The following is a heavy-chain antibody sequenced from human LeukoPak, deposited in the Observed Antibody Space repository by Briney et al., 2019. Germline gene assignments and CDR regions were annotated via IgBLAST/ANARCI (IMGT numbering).Heavy chain of an antibody. CDR3: AKDLRYCSGGSCYSSPDY. Sequence: PGGSLRLSCAASGFTFSSYAMSWVRQAPGKGLEWVSALSGSGGTTYYADSVKGRFTISRDNSKNTLYLQMNSLRAEDTAVYYCAKDLRYCSGGSCYSSPDYWGQGTLVTVSS. D-gene: IGHD2-15*01. CDR1: GFTFSSYA. J-gene: IGHJ4*02. CDR2: LSGSGGTT. V-gene: IGHV3-23*01.